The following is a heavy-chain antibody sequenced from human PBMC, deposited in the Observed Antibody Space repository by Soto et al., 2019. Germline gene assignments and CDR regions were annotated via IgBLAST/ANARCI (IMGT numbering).Heavy chain of an antibody. Sequence: SGPTLVNPTQTLTLTCTFSGFSLSTSGMRVSWIRQPPGKALEWLARIDWDDDKFYSTSLKTRLTISKDTSKNQVVHTMTNMDPVDTATYYCARTRPQDYYDSSGPDAFDIWGQGTMVTVSS. CDR2: IDWDDDK. V-gene: IGHV2-70*04. CDR3: ARTRPQDYYDSSGPDAFDI. D-gene: IGHD3-22*01. CDR1: GFSLSTSGMR. J-gene: IGHJ3*02.